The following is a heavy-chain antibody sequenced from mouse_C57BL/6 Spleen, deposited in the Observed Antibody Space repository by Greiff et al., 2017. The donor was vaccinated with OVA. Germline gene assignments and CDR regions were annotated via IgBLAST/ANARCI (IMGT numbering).Heavy chain of an antibody. CDR3: TFYWAY. J-gene: IGHJ3*01. Sequence: DVKLQESGAELVRPGASVKLSCTASGYNIKDDYMHWVKQRPEQGLEWIGWIDPENGDTEYASKFQGKATITADTSSNTAYLQLSSLTSEDTAVYYCTFYWAYWGQGTLVTVSA. V-gene: IGHV14-4*01. CDR1: GYNIKDDY. D-gene: IGHD2-1*01. CDR2: IDPENGDT.